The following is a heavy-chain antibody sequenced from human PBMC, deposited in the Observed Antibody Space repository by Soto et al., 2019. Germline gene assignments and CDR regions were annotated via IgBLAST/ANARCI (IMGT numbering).Heavy chain of an antibody. CDR2: ISWDGGST. CDR1: GFTFDDYT. D-gene: IGHD3-9*01. Sequence: EVQLVESGGVVVQPGGSLRLSCAASGFTFDDYTMHWVRQAPGRGLEWVSLISWDGGSTYYADSVKGRFTISRDNSKNSLYLQMNSLRTEDTALYYCAKDISPWYDILTGAPDYWGQGTLVTVSS. J-gene: IGHJ4*02. V-gene: IGHV3-43*01. CDR3: AKDISPWYDILTGAPDY.